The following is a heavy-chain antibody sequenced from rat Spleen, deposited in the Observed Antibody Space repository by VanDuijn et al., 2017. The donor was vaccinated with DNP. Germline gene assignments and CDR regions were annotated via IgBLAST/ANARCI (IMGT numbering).Heavy chain of an antibody. J-gene: IGHJ2*01. CDR2: IWTGGST. V-gene: IGHV2-43*01. Sequence: QVQLKESGPGLVQPSQTLSLACTVSGFSLTSYHVHWVRQPSGKGLEWMGVIWTGGSTEYNSALKSRLSISRDTSKSQVFLKMNRLQTEDTATYYCARGRPSPDYWGQGVMVTVSS. CDR1: GFSLTSYH. CDR3: ARGRPSPDY.